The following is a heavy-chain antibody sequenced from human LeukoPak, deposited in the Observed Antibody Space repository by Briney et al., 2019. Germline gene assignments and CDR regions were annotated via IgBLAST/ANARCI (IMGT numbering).Heavy chain of an antibody. CDR3: ARYDGSGTLDY. V-gene: IGHV1-2*06. D-gene: IGHD3-10*01. J-gene: IGHJ4*02. Sequence: ASVKVSCKASGYTFTGYYMHWVRQAPGQGLEWMGRTNPNSGGTNYAQKFQGRVTMTRDTSISTAYMELSRLRSDDTAVYYCARYDGSGTLDYWGQGTLVTVSS. CDR1: GYTFTGYY. CDR2: TNPNSGGT.